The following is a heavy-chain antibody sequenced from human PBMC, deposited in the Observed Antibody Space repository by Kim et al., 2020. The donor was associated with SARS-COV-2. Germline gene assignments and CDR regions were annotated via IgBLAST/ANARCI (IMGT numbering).Heavy chain of an antibody. V-gene: IGHV7-4-1*02. CDR2: GNP. CDR3: ARGRKQFDP. J-gene: IGHJ5*02. Sequence: GNPTYAQGFTGRFVFSLDTSVSTAYLQISSLKAEDTAVYYCARGRKQFDPWGQGTLVTVSS.